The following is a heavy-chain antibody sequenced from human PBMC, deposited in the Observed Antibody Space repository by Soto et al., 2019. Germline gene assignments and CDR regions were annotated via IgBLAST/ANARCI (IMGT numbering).Heavy chain of an antibody. V-gene: IGHV4-59*01. D-gene: IGHD2-21*02. CDR2: IYYSGST. CDR1: GGSLSSYY. CDR3: ARDSLVTDAFDI. J-gene: IGHJ3*02. Sequence: PSETLPLTCPVSGGSLSSYYWSWLRQPPGKGLEWIGYIYYSGSTNYNPSLKSRVTISVDTSKNQFSLKLSSVTAADTAVYYCARDSLVTDAFDIWGQGTMVTVSS.